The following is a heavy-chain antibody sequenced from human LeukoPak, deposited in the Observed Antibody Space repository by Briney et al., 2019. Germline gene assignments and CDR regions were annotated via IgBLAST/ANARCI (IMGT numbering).Heavy chain of an antibody. CDR3: ARLFGGVTTFDY. Sequence: PGGSLRLSCAASGFSISNYWMSWVRQGPGKGLEWVASINPDGSAERYVDSVEGRFTISRDNARNSMYLQMNSLSAEDTALFYCARLFGGVTTFDYWGQGTLVTVSS. CDR2: INPDGSAE. CDR1: GFSISNYW. J-gene: IGHJ4*02. D-gene: IGHD4-17*01. V-gene: IGHV3-7*01.